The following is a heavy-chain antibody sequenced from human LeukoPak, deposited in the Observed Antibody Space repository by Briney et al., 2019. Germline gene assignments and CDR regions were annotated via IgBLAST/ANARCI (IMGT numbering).Heavy chain of an antibody. CDR2: IWYDGSNK. D-gene: IGHD6-19*01. J-gene: IGHJ4*02. Sequence: GGSLRLSCAASGFTFSSHGMHWVRQAPGKGLEWVAVIWYDGSNKYYVDSVKGRFTISRDNSKNTLYLQMNSLRAEDTAVYYCARDGTGSNSGWYIHWGQGALVTVSS. CDR1: GFTFSSHG. V-gene: IGHV3-33*01. CDR3: ARDGTGSNSGWYIH.